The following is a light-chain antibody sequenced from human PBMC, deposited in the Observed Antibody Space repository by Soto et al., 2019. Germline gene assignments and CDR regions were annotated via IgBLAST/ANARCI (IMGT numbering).Light chain of an antibody. CDR3: LQSNSCPHT. Sequence: DIQMTQSPSSVSASVGDRVTITCRASQYISSWLAWYQQKPGKAPQLLIYAASSLQSGVPSRFSGSVSGTDFTLTISSLQPEDFATYYCLQSNSCPHTFGQGTKLEIK. J-gene: IGKJ2*01. CDR1: QYISSW. CDR2: AAS. V-gene: IGKV1-12*01.